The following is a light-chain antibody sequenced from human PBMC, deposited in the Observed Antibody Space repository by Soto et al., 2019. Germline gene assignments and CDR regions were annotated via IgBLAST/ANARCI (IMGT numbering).Light chain of an antibody. CDR2: DAS. J-gene: IGKJ2*01. Sequence: DIQMTQSPSTLSASVGDGVTITCRASQNISVWLAWYQQRPGKAPKFLIYDASSLETGVPSRFSGSGSGTEFTLPIRSLQPDDFATYYCQQYDSSSPPFGQGTKLEIK. CDR3: QQYDSSSPP. CDR1: QNISVW. V-gene: IGKV1-5*01.